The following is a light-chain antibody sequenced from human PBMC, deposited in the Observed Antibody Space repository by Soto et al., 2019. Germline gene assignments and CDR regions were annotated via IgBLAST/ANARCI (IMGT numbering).Light chain of an antibody. Sequence: QSALTQPASVSGSPGQSITISCTGTSSDVGAYKYVSWYQQHPGKAPKLMIYEVSNRPSGVSNRFSGSKSGNTASVTISGLQADDEAHYYCTSYTSDNRSYVFGTGTKVTVL. CDR2: EVS. CDR3: TSYTSDNRSYV. J-gene: IGLJ1*01. V-gene: IGLV2-14*01. CDR1: SSDVGAYKY.